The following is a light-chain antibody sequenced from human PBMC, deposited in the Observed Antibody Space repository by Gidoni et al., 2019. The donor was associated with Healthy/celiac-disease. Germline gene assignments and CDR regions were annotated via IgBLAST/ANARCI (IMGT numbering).Light chain of an antibody. V-gene: IGLV1-40*01. CDR1: SSNIWAGYD. Sequence: QSVLTQPPSVSGAPGQRVTISCTGSSSNIWAGYDVHWYQQLPGPAPKLLIYGNSNRPSGVPDRFSGSKSGTSASLAITGLQAEDEADYYCQSYDSSLSGSWVFGGGTKLTVL. CDR3: QSYDSSLSGSWV. J-gene: IGLJ2*01. CDR2: GNS.